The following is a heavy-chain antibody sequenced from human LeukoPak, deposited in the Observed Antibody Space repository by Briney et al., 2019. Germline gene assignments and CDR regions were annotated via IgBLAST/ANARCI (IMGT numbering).Heavy chain of an antibody. CDR2: ISXSGGST. CDR3: AKDLGLYYYDSSGYYPDQDY. V-gene: IGHV3-23*01. Sequence: GGSLRLSCAASGFTFSSYAMSWVRQAPXXXXEWVSAISXSGGSTYYADSVKGRFTISRDNSKNTLYLQMNSLRAEDTAVYYCAKDLGLYYYDSSGYYPDQDYWGQGTLVTVSS. CDR1: GFTFSSYA. D-gene: IGHD3-22*01. J-gene: IGHJ4*02.